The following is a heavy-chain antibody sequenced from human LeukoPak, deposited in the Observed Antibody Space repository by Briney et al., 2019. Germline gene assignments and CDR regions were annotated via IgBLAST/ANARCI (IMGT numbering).Heavy chain of an antibody. V-gene: IGHV3-49*04. J-gene: IGHJ6*03. CDR1: GFTFGDYA. D-gene: IGHD6-13*01. CDR3: TRASGYSSSWYNYYYYYYMDV. CDR2: IRSKAYGGTT. Sequence: GGSLRLSCTASGFTFGDYAMSWVRQAPGKGLEWVGYIRSKAYGGTTEYAASVKGRFTISRDDSKSIAYLQMNGLKTEDTAVYYCTRASGYSSSWYNYYYYYYMDVWGKGTTVTVSS.